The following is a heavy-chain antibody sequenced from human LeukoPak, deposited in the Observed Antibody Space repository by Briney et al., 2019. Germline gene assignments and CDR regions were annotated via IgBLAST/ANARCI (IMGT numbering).Heavy chain of an antibody. J-gene: IGHJ6*02. Sequence: GGSLRLSCAASGFTFSSYAMHWVRQAPGKGLEWVAVISYDGSNKYYADSVKGRFTISRDNSKNTLYLQMNSLRAEDTAVYYCSCHSIAYYYYGMDVWGQGTTVTVSS. CDR3: SCHSIAYYYYGMDV. CDR1: GFTFSSYA. D-gene: IGHD2-15*01. V-gene: IGHV3-30-3*01. CDR2: ISYDGSNK.